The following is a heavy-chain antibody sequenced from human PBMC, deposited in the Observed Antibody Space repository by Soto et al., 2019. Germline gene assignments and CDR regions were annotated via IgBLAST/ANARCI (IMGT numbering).Heavy chain of an antibody. CDR2: MYNTGST. CDR3: ARELWGYCGADCYPLDV. D-gene: IGHD2-21*02. CDR1: GGSISSYY. Sequence: QVRLQESGPGLVKPSETLSLTCTVSGGSISSYYWSWIRQPPGKGLEWIGYMYNTGSTIYNPSLKGCVTVLVDTSKHQFAPKLNSVTAADTAVYYWARELWGYCGADCYPLDVWGQGTTVTVSS. V-gene: IGHV4-59*01. J-gene: IGHJ6*02.